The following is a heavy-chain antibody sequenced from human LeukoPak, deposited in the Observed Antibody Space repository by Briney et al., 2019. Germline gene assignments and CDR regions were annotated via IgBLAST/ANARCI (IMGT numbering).Heavy chain of an antibody. J-gene: IGHJ4*02. CDR3: AEYEYSSSSGGY. D-gene: IGHD6-6*01. V-gene: IGHV3-23*01. CDR1: GFTFSSYA. Sequence: GGSLRLSCAASGFTFSSYAMSLVRPAPGKGLEWVSAISGSGGSTYYADSVMGRFTISRDNSKNTLYLQMNSLRAEDTAVYYCAEYEYSSSSGGYWGQGTLVTVSS. CDR2: ISGSGGST.